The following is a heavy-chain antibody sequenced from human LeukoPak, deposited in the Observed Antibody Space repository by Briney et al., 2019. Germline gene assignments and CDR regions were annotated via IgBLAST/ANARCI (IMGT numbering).Heavy chain of an antibody. J-gene: IGHJ4*02. Sequence: GGSLRLSCADSGFTPSDYAMYWVRQAPGKGLEWVSLISGDGGSTYYADSVSGRFTISRDNSKNSLYLQMNSLRTEDTALYYCAKGTYSWNDGYYFDYWGQGTLVTGSS. CDR3: AKGTYSWNDGYYFDY. V-gene: IGHV3-43*02. CDR2: ISGDGGST. CDR1: GFTPSDYA. D-gene: IGHD1-20*01.